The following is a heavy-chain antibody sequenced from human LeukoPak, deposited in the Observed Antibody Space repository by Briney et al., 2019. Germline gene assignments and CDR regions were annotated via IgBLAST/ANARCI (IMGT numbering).Heavy chain of an antibody. Sequence: GGSLRLSCAASGFTFSSYSMNWVRQAPGKGLEWVSSISSSSSYIYYADSVKGRFTISRDNAKNSLYLQMNSLRAEDTAVYYCARSFNSSSWYFIATNFDYWGQGTLVTVSS. J-gene: IGHJ4*02. D-gene: IGHD6-13*01. CDR1: GFTFSSYS. CDR3: ARSFNSSSWYFIATNFDY. V-gene: IGHV3-21*01. CDR2: ISSSSSYI.